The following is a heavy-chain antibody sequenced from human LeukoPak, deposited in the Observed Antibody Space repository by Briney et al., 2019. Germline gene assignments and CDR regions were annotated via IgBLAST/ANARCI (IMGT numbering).Heavy chain of an antibody. Sequence: ASVKVSCKASGYTFTGYYMHWVRQAPGQGLEWMGWINPNSGGTNYAQKFQGRVTMTRDTSISTAYMELSRLRSDDTAVYYCARDLAGSAPVNWFDPWGQGTLVTVPS. V-gene: IGHV1-2*02. CDR2: INPNSGGT. CDR3: ARDLAGSAPVNWFDP. CDR1: GYTFTGYY. J-gene: IGHJ5*02.